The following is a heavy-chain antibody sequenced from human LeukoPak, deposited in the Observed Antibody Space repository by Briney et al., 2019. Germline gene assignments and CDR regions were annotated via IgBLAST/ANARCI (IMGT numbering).Heavy chain of an antibody. J-gene: IGHJ4*02. Sequence: PGGSLRLSCAASGFTFSSYGMHWVRQAPGKGLEWVAFIRYDGSNKYYADSVKGRFTVSRDNSKNTLYLQMNSLRAEDTAVYYCAKSKVPAGRGLVGFDYWGQGTLVTVSS. D-gene: IGHD2-2*01. CDR3: AKSKVPAGRGLVGFDY. CDR1: GFTFSSYG. CDR2: IRYDGSNK. V-gene: IGHV3-30*02.